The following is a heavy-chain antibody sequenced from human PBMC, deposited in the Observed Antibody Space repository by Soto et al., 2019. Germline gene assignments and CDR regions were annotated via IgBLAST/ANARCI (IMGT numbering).Heavy chain of an antibody. CDR2: ISTYDAKT. CDR1: GYTFTNYG. Sequence: QVQLVQSGVEVKKPGASVKVSCKASGYTFTNYGISWVRRAPGQGLEWMGWISTYDAKTNFSQKVQGRVTMTTDTSTSTVYMELTSLRSDDTAIYYCARGEAHFDYWGQGTLVTVS. J-gene: IGHJ4*02. V-gene: IGHV1-18*01. CDR3: ARGEAHFDY. D-gene: IGHD1-26*01.